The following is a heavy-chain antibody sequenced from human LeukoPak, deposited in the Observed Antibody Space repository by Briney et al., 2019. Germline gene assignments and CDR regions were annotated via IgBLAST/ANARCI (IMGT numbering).Heavy chain of an antibody. Sequence: GGSLRLSCAASGLTFEDYTMHWVRQAPGKTLKWVSLISWDGTTYYTDSVKGRFTISRDNSKDSLYLQMDTLRSEDTAFYFCVKDLSYESSGSYFDYWGQGTLVSVS. CDR1: GLTFEDYT. J-gene: IGHJ4*02. CDR2: ISWDGTT. D-gene: IGHD3-22*01. V-gene: IGHV3-43*01. CDR3: VKDLSYESSGSYFDY.